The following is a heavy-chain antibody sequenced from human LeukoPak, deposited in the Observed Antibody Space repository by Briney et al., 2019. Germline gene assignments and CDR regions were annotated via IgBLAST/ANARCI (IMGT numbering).Heavy chain of an antibody. CDR2: INPSGGST. Sequence: ASVKVSCKASGYTFTSYYMHWVRQAPGQGLEWMGIINPSGGSTSYAQKFQGRVTMTRDMSTSTVYMELSSLRSEDTAVYYCAVGYCSGGSCYSFMDVWGKGTTVTVSS. D-gene: IGHD2-15*01. CDR3: AVGYCSGGSCYSFMDV. V-gene: IGHV1-46*01. CDR1: GYTFTSYY. J-gene: IGHJ6*03.